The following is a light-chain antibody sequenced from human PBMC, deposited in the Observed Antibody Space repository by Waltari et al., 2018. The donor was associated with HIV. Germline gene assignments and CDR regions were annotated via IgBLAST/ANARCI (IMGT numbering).Light chain of an antibody. CDR2: GAF. CDR3: QQYYGVPLT. Sequence: DIQMTQSPSSLSASIGDTVIIPCRASQDISNSISWFQQQPGKVPKLLVHGAFILQRGVPAGFSGSGSGTDYTLTITGLEAEDFATYFCQQYYGVPLTFGGGTRVDIK. V-gene: IGKV1-NL1*01. CDR1: QDISNS. J-gene: IGKJ4*01.